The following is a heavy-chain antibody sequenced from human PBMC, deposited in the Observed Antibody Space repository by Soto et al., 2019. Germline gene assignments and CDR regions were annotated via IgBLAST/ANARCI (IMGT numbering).Heavy chain of an antibody. CDR1: GYTFTSYG. CDR2: ISAYNGNT. V-gene: IGHV1-18*01. J-gene: IGHJ5*02. D-gene: IGHD3-10*01. Sequence: ASVKVSCKASGYTFTSYGISWVRQAPGQGLEWMGWISAYNGNTNYAQKLQGRVTMTTDTSTSTAYMELRSLRSDDTAVYYCARGLKTWFGELTADWFDPWGQGTLVTVSS. CDR3: ARGLKTWFGELTADWFDP.